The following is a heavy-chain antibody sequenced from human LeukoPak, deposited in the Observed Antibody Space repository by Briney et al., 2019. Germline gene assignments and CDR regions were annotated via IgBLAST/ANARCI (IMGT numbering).Heavy chain of an antibody. CDR2: ISGSSSNK. CDR3: ARPPSTSAWSNSVDD. CDR1: GFIFSSNS. D-gene: IGHD6-19*01. V-gene: IGHV3-21*01. Sequence: GGSLRLSCAASGFIFSSNSMNWVRQAPGKGLEWVASISGSSSNKYYADSVQGRFTISRDNAKNSLYLQMGSLRAEDTAVYYCARPPSTSAWSNSVDDWGQGTLVTVSS. J-gene: IGHJ4*02.